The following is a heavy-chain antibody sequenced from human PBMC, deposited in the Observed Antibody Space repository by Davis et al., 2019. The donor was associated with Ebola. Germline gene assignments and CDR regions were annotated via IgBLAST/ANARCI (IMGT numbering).Heavy chain of an antibody. D-gene: IGHD4-17*01. CDR1: GFTFSSYS. V-gene: IGHV3-21*01. J-gene: IGHJ6*02. CDR2: ISSSSRYI. CDR3: ARGENGDYQYYYYGMDV. Sequence: GESLKISCAASGFTFSSYSMNWVRQAPGKGLEWVSSISSSSRYIYYADSLKGRFTISRDNAKNSLYLQMNSLRAEDTAVYYCARGENGDYQYYYYGMDVWGQGTAVIVAS.